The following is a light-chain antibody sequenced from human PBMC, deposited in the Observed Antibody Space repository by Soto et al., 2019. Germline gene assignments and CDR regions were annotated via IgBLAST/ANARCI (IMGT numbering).Light chain of an antibody. CDR1: SSNIGSNS. CDR2: NNN. V-gene: IGLV1-44*01. CDR3: AAWDDSLDGPI. Sequence: QSVLTQPPSASGTPGQRVTISCSGSSSNIGSNSVNWNQQLPGTAPKLLIYNNNQRPSGVPDRFSGSKSGTSASLAISGLQSEDESDYYCAAWDDSLDGPIFGTGTKLTVL. J-gene: IGLJ1*01.